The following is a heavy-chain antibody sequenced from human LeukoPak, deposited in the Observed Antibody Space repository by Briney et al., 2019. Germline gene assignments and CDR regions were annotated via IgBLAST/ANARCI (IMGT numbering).Heavy chain of an antibody. D-gene: IGHD1-1*01. CDR1: GASFSGYC. CDR3: ARATLQLERRPIDY. Sequence: PSETLSLTCAVYGASFSGYCWSWIRQPPGKGLEWIGEINHSGSTNYNPSLKSRVTISEDTSKNQFSLKLSSVTAADTAVYYCARATLQLERRPIDYWGQGTLVTVSS. V-gene: IGHV4-34*01. J-gene: IGHJ4*02. CDR2: INHSGST.